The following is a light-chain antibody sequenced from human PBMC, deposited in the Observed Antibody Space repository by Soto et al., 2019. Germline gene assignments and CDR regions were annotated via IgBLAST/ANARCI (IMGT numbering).Light chain of an antibody. J-gene: IGLJ2*01. Sequence: SYELTQPPSVSVSPGQTASITCSGDKLGDKYASGYQQKPGQSPVLVIHQDSKRPSGSPERFSVSISGNTATLTICGTQALDEADYYCQAWGSGTEVFGGGTKLTVL. V-gene: IGLV3-1*01. CDR2: QDS. CDR3: QAWGSGTEV. CDR1: KLGDKY.